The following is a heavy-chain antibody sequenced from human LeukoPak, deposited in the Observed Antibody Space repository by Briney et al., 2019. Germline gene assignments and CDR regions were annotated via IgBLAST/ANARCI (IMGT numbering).Heavy chain of an antibody. D-gene: IGHD6-19*01. CDR3: ARGGWYTDY. Sequence: GRSLRLSCAASGFTFSSYGMHWVRQAPGKGLEWVAVISYDGSNKYYADSVKGRFTISRDNSKNTLYLQMNSLRAEDTAVYYCARGGWYTDYRGQGTLVTVSS. J-gene: IGHJ4*02. CDR2: ISYDGSNK. CDR1: GFTFSSYG. V-gene: IGHV3-30*03.